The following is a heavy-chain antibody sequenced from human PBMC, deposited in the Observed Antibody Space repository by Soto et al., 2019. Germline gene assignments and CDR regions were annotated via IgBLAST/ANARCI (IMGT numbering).Heavy chain of an antibody. CDR3: VILALGKFDF. J-gene: IGHJ4*02. V-gene: IGHV3-23*01. D-gene: IGHD1-26*01. CDR2: ISDNADRT. Sequence: LRLSCTASGFSFSSNSMAWVRQAPGKGLEWVSSISDNADRTFYADSVKGRFTFSRDNSRNKLYLQMNSLRAEDTALYYCVILALGKFDFWGQGTLVTVSS. CDR1: GFSFSSNS.